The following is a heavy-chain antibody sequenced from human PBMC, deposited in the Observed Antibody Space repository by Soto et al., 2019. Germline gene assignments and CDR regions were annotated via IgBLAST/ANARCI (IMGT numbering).Heavy chain of an antibody. D-gene: IGHD2-15*01. CDR1: GFTFSTYA. J-gene: IGHJ1*01. CDR3: ARCEGGRMRAAYFQL. CDR2: ISGGGGNT. Sequence: GGSLRLSCAASGFTFSTYAMSWVRQAPGKGLDWVSVISGGGGNTYDADSVKGRFTISRDNSKNTLYLQMNSLRAEDTALYYCARCEGGRMRAAYFQLWGQGTLVTVSS. V-gene: IGHV3-23*01.